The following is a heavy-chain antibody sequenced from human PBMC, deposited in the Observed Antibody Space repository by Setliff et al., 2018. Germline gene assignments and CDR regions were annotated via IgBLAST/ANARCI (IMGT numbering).Heavy chain of an antibody. V-gene: IGHV4-61*02. CDR3: ARYQAATMLNY. J-gene: IGHJ4*02. Sequence: SETLSLTCTVSGGSISSGSYYWSWIRQPAGKGLEWIGRIYTSGSTFYSPSLKSRVTMSVDTSKNQLSLEVTSVTAADTAVYYCARYQAATMLNYWGQGTLVTVSS. D-gene: IGHD5-12*01. CDR2: IYTSGST. CDR1: GGSISSGSYY.